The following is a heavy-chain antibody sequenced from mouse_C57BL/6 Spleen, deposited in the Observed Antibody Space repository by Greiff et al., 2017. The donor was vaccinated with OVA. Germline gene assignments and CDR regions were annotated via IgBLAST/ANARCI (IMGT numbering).Heavy chain of an antibody. J-gene: IGHJ3*01. D-gene: IGHD2-2*01. V-gene: IGHV1-69*01. Sequence: VQLQQPGAELVMPGASVKLSCKASGYTFTSYWMHWVKQRPGQGLEWIGEIDPSDSYTNYNQKFKGKSTLTVDKSSRTAYMQLSSLTSEDSAVYYCAIYYGNDAWFAYWGQGTLVTVSA. CDR1: GYTFTSYW. CDR3: AIYYGNDAWFAY. CDR2: IDPSDSYT.